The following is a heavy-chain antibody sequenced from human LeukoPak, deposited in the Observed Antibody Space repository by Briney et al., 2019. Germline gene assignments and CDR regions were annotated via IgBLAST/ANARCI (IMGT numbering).Heavy chain of an antibody. J-gene: IGHJ4*02. V-gene: IGHV1-69*13. Sequence: GASVKVSCKASGGTFSSNAISWVRQAPGQGLEWMGGIIPIFDTANYAQKFQGRVTITADESTSTAYMELSSLRSEDTAVYYRARKGAYNYYGSGSYVYWGQGTLVTVSS. D-gene: IGHD3-10*01. CDR1: GGTFSSNA. CDR2: IIPIFDTA. CDR3: ARKGAYNYYGSGSYVY.